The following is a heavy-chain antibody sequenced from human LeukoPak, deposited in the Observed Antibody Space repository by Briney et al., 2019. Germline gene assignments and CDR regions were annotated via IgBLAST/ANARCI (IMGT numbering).Heavy chain of an antibody. CDR1: GGSISSYY. CDR3: ARGATGSGYLEYYFDY. D-gene: IGHD5-12*01. J-gene: IGHJ4*02. Sequence: SSETLSLTCTVSGGSISSYYWSWIRQPPGKGLEWIGYIYYSGSTNYNPSLKSRVTISVDTSKNQFSLELSSVTAADTAVYYCARGATGSGYLEYYFDYWGQGTLVTVSS. CDR2: IYYSGST. V-gene: IGHV4-59*01.